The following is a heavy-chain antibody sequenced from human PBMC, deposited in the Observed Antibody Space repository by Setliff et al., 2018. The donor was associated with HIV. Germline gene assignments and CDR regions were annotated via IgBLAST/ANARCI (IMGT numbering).Heavy chain of an antibody. CDR1: GYNFVGYG. Sequence: ASVKVSCKASGYNFVGYGINWLRQAPGQGLEWMGWVNTYNGNTKYGQKFQGSVTMTTDTSTSTVYMELRNLRSDDTAVYYCARDIWAYGLMGSWGQGTLVTVSS. CDR2: VNTYNGNT. J-gene: IGHJ5*02. D-gene: IGHD4-17*01. V-gene: IGHV1-18*01. CDR3: ARDIWAYGLMGS.